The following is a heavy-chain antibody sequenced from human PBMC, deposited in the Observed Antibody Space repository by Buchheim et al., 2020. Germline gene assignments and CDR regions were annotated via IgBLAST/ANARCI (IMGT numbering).Heavy chain of an antibody. Sequence: QVQLVESGGGVVQPGRSLRLSCAASGFTFSSYAMHWVRQAPGKGLEWVAVISYDGSNKYYADSVKGRFTISSENSKNTTYLQMNSLRAEDTAVYYCARDSAGTALDYWGQGTL. J-gene: IGHJ4*02. CDR2: ISYDGSNK. CDR3: ARDSAGTALDY. D-gene: IGHD1/OR15-1a*01. CDR1: GFTFSSYA. V-gene: IGHV3-30*04.